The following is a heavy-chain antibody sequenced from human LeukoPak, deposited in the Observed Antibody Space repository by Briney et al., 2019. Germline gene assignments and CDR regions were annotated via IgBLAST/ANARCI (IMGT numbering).Heavy chain of an antibody. CDR3: ARDLKMNYYYYMDV. Sequence: GGSLRLSCAASGFTFSSYSMNWVRQAPGKGLEWVSSISSSSSYIYYADSVKGRFTISRDNAKNSLYLQMNSLRAEDTAVYYCARDLKMNYYYYMDVWGKGTTVTVSS. CDR2: ISSSSSYI. CDR1: GFTFSSYS. V-gene: IGHV3-21*01. J-gene: IGHJ6*03.